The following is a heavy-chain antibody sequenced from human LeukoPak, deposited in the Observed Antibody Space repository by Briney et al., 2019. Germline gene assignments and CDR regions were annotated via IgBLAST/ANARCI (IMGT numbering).Heavy chain of an antibody. CDR2: IIPIFGTA. CDR3: ARGQVWGSYRRLDY. D-gene: IGHD3-16*02. V-gene: IGHV1-69*05. CDR1: GGTFSSYA. J-gene: IGHJ4*02. Sequence: ASVKVSCKASGGTFSSYAISWVRQAPGQGLEWRGGIIPIFGTANYAQKFQGRVTITTDESTSTAYMELSSLRSEDTAVYYCARGQVWGSYRRLDYWGQGTLVTVSS.